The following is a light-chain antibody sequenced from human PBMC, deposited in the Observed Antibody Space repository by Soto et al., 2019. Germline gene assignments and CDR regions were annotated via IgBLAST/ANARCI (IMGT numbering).Light chain of an antibody. CDR3: QHYGSSPPIT. J-gene: IGKJ5*01. Sequence: EIVLTQSPGTLSLSPGESATLSCRASQSVNSRFLAWYQHKPGQAPRLLIYAASTRATGIPDRFSGSASGTDFTLTISRLEPEDFAVYYCQHYGSSPPITFGQGTRLEIK. CDR2: AAS. V-gene: IGKV3-20*01. CDR1: QSVNSRF.